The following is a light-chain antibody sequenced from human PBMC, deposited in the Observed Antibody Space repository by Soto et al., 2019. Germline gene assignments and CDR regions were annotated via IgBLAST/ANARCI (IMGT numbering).Light chain of an antibody. J-gene: IGKJ1*01. CDR2: GAS. CDR1: QSVSSSY. Sequence: EIVLTQSPGTLSLSPGERATLSCRASQSVSSSYLAWYQQKLGQAPRLLIYGASSRATGIPDRFSGSGSGTDFTLTISRLEREDFAVYYCQQYGSSPRTFGQGTKVEIK. V-gene: IGKV3-20*01. CDR3: QQYGSSPRT.